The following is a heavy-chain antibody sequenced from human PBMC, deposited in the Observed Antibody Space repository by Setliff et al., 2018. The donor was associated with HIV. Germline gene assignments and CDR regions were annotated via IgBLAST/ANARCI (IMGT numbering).Heavy chain of an antibody. CDR2: IYYSGST. Sequence: PSETLSLTCSVSGDSISSSSYYWGWICQPPGKGLEWIGSIYYSGSTYYNPSLKSRVTISVDTSKNQFSLNLSSVTAADTAVYYCARDRMPMASWVPDKWGQGTLVTVSS. J-gene: IGHJ4*02. CDR3: ARDRMPMASWVPDK. CDR1: GDSISSSSYY. D-gene: IGHD2-2*01. V-gene: IGHV4-39*07.